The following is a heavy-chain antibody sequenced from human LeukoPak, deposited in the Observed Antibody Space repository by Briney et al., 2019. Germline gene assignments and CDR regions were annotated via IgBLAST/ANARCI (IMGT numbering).Heavy chain of an antibody. CDR3: ATYSEGGWPTFDY. V-gene: IGHV4-39*01. D-gene: IGHD6-19*01. Sequence: SETLSLTCTVSGGSISSSSYYWGWIRQPPGKGLEWIGSIYYSGSTYYNPSLKSRVTISVDTSKNQFSLKLSSVTAADTAVYYCATYSEGGWPTFDYWGQRTLVTVSS. J-gene: IGHJ4*02. CDR1: GGSISSSSYY. CDR2: IYYSGST.